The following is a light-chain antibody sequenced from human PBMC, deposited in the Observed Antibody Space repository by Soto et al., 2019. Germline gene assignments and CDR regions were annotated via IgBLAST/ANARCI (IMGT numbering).Light chain of an antibody. Sequence: QSALTQPASVSGSPGQSITISCTGTGSDVGGYNYVSWYQQHPGKAPKLMIYDVSYRPSGASHRFSGSKSGNTASLTISGLQAEDEADYYCSSYTRSTTLVFGGGTKVIVL. CDR3: SSYTRSTTLV. CDR2: DVS. J-gene: IGLJ2*01. CDR1: GSDVGGYNY. V-gene: IGLV2-14*01.